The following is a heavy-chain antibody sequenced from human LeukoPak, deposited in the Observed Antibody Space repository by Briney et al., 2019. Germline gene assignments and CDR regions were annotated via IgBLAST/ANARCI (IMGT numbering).Heavy chain of an antibody. D-gene: IGHD3-10*01. CDR1: GFTFSSYS. CDR2: ISGSSSYI. V-gene: IGHV3-21*01. Sequence: GGSLRLSCAASGFTFSSYSMNWVRQAPGKGLEWVSSISGSSSYIYYADSVKGRFTISRDNAKNSLYLQMNSLRAEDTAVYYFARNLPFNYYGSGSYYTAIDYWGQGTLVTVSS. J-gene: IGHJ4*02. CDR3: ARNLPFNYYGSGSYYTAIDY.